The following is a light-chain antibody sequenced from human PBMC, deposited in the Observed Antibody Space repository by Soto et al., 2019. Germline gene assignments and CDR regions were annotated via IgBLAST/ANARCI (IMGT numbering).Light chain of an antibody. J-gene: IGLJ1*01. V-gene: IGLV2-14*01. CDR2: DVS. CDR1: SSDVGGYNY. CDR3: SSYTTSNTRQIV. Sequence: QSALTQPASVSGSPGQSITISCTGTSSDVGGYNYVSWYQQHPGKAPKFMIYDVSNRPSGVSNRFSGSKSGNTASLTISGLQAEYEADYYCSSYTTSNTRQIVFGTG.